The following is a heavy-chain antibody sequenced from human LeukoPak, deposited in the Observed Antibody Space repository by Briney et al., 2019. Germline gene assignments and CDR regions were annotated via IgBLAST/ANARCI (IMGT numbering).Heavy chain of an antibody. J-gene: IGHJ3*02. Sequence: SETLSLTCTVSGGSISSYYWSWIRQPPGKGLEWIGYVYYSGSTNYNPSLKSRVTISVDTSKNQFSLKLSSVTAADTAVYYCARRRFWGSMRNAFDIWGQGTMVTVSS. V-gene: IGHV4-59*08. CDR2: VYYSGST. D-gene: IGHD7-27*01. CDR3: ARRRFWGSMRNAFDI. CDR1: GGSISSYY.